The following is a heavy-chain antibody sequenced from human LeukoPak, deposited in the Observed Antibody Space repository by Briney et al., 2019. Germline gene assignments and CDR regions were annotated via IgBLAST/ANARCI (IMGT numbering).Heavy chain of an antibody. J-gene: IGHJ4*02. V-gene: IGHV3-23*01. Sequence: GSLRLSCAASGFTFRNYAMSWVRQAPGKGLEWVSAIGGTSSNTYYADSVKGRFTISRDNSKNTLYLQMNSLRVEDTAVYYCARVDGSGSYYKLSFDCWGQGTLVTASS. CDR2: IGGTSSNT. CDR1: GFTFRNYA. CDR3: ARVDGSGSYYKLSFDC. D-gene: IGHD3-10*01.